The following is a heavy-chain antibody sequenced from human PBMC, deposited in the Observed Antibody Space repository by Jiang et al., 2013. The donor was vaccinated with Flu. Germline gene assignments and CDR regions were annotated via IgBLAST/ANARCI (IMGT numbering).Heavy chain of an antibody. Sequence: GSGLVKPSETLSLTCTVSGGSISSYYWSWIRQPPGKGLEWIGYIYYSGSTNYNPSLKSRVTISVDTSKNQFSLKLSSVTAADTAVYYCARRIGRTGEFDYWGQGTLVTVPS. V-gene: IGHV4-59*08. CDR3: ARRIGRTGEFDY. J-gene: IGHJ4*02. CDR2: IYYSGST. D-gene: IGHD7-27*01. CDR1: GGSISSYY.